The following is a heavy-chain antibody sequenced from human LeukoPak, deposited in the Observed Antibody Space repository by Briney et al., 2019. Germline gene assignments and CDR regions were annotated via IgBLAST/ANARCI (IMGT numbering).Heavy chain of an antibody. CDR2: INPNSGGT. CDR1: GYTFTGYY. J-gene: IGHJ4*02. D-gene: IGHD6-19*01. Sequence: ASVKVSCKASGYTFTGYYMHWVRQAPGQGLEWMGRINPNSGGTNYAQKFQGRVTITADKSTSTAYMELSSLRSEDTAVYYCARWGQNSGRAFDYWGQGTLVTVSS. CDR3: ARWGQNSGRAFDY. V-gene: IGHV1-2*06.